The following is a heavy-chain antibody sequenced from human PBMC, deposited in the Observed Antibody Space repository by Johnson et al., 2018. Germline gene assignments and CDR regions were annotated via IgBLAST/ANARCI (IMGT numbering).Heavy chain of an antibody. D-gene: IGHD6-13*01. Sequence: QVQLVESGAEVKKSGASVKVSCKASRYTFTSYEINWVRQAPGQGLEWMGWMNPTSGNTGYAQKFQGRVTMTRNTSISTAYMELSSLRSEETAVYYCAREAAALSFDIWGQGTMVTVSS. CDR3: AREAAALSFDI. CDR1: RYTFTSYE. CDR2: MNPTSGNT. J-gene: IGHJ3*02. V-gene: IGHV1-8*01.